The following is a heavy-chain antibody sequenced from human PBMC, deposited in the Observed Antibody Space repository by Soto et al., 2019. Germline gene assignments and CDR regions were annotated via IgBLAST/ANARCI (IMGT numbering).Heavy chain of an antibody. CDR2: IYYSGST. V-gene: IGHV4-31*03. D-gene: IGHD3-22*01. Sequence: SETLSLTCTVSVASISSGGYYWSWIRQHPGEGLEWIGYIYYSGSTSYNPSLKSRVTISVDTSKNQFSLKLNSVTAADTAVYYCARESKYDTSGYPPWFAPWGQGTLVTVSS. CDR1: VASISSGGYY. CDR3: ARESKYDTSGYPPWFAP. J-gene: IGHJ5*02.